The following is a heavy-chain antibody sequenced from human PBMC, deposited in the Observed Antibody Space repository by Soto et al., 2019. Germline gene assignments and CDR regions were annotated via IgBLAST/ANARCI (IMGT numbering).Heavy chain of an antibody. CDR3: ARDWRIAAHNWFDP. J-gene: IGHJ5*02. D-gene: IGHD6-13*01. CDR1: GYTFTSYA. CDR2: INAGNGNT. Sequence: GASVKVSCKASGYTFTSYAMHWVRQAPGQRLEWMGWINAGNGNTKYSQKFQGRVTITRDTSASTAYMELSSLRSEDTAVYYCARDWRIAAHNWFDPWGQGXLVTVYS. V-gene: IGHV1-3*01.